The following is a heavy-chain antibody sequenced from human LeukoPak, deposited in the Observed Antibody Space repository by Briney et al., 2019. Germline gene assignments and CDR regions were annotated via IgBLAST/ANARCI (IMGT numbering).Heavy chain of an antibody. CDR1: GYSFSTYW. CDR3: ARTIDRAFDY. CDR2: IYPGDSDT. Sequence: GESLKISCKGSGYSFSTYWIGWVRQMPGKGLEWMGIIYPGDSDTRYSPSFEGQVTISADKSISTAYLQWSSLKASDIAMYYCARTIDRAFDYWGQGTLVTVSS. V-gene: IGHV5-51*01. J-gene: IGHJ4*02. D-gene: IGHD4/OR15-4a*01.